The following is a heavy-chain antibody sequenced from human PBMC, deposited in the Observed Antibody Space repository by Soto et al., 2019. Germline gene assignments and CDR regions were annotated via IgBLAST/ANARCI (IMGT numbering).Heavy chain of an antibody. Sequence: PGGSLRLSCAASGFTVSSNYMSWVRQAPGKGLEWVSVIYSGGSTYYADSVKGRFTISRDNSKNTLYLQMNSLRAEDTAVYYCARGELATVTTPYVFDYWGQGNLVTFSS. CDR3: ARGELATVTTPYVFDY. J-gene: IGHJ4*02. D-gene: IGHD4-17*01. CDR1: GFTVSSNY. CDR2: IYSGGST. V-gene: IGHV3-66*01.